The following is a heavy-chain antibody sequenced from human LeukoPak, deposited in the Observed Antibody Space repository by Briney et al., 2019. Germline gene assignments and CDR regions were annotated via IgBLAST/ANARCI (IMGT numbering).Heavy chain of an antibody. CDR3: ARGHYYDSSGYYYALSY. CDR2: INPSGGST. J-gene: IGHJ4*02. Sequence: ASVKVSCKASGYTFTNYYMHWVRQAPGQGFEWMGMINPSGGSTSYAQKFQGRVAMTRDTSTSTVYMELSSLRSEDTAVYYCARGHYYDSSGYYYALSYWGQGTLVTVSS. D-gene: IGHD3-22*01. V-gene: IGHV1-46*01. CDR1: GYTFTNYY.